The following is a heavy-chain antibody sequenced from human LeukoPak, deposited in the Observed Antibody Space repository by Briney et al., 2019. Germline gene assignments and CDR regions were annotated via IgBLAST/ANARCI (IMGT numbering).Heavy chain of an antibody. CDR2: INHSGST. CDR3: ARGVPEGRITYNWFDP. J-gene: IGHJ5*02. Sequence: SETLSLTCAVYGGSFSGYYWSWIRQPPGKGLEWIGEINHSGSTNYNPSLKSRVTISVDTSKNQLSLKLSSVTAADTAVYYCARGVPEGRITYNWFDPWGQGTLVTVSS. V-gene: IGHV4-34*01. CDR1: GGSFSGYY. D-gene: IGHD1-14*01.